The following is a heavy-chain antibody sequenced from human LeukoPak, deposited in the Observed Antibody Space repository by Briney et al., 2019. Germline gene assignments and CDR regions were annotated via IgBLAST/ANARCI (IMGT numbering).Heavy chain of an antibody. Sequence: SVKVSCKASGGTFSSYAISWVRQAPGQGLEWMGGIIPIFGTANYAQKFQGRVTITADESTSTAYMELSSLRSEDTAVYYCARAPTRGIAAAGTLGYWGQGTLVTVSS. D-gene: IGHD6-13*01. CDR3: ARAPTRGIAAAGTLGY. V-gene: IGHV1-69*13. CDR2: IIPIFGTA. CDR1: GGTFSSYA. J-gene: IGHJ4*02.